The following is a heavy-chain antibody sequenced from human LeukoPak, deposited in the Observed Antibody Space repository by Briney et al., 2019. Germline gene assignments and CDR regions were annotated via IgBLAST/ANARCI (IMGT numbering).Heavy chain of an antibody. CDR2: INQDGSEK. J-gene: IGHJ4*02. Sequence: GGSLRLSCAASGFTFSTYWMSWVRQAPGKGLEWVANINQDGSEKYSVDSVKGRFTISRDNAKNSLYLQMNSLRAEDTAVYYCARSDSGYEAYFDYWGQGTLVTVSS. CDR1: GFTFSTYW. CDR3: ARSDSGYEAYFDY. D-gene: IGHD5-12*01. V-gene: IGHV3-7*03.